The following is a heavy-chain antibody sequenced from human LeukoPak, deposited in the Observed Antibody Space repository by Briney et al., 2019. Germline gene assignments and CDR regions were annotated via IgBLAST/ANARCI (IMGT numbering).Heavy chain of an antibody. Sequence: GEALKISCKGSGYSFTSYWIGWVRQMPGKGLEWMGIIYPGDSDTRYSPSFQGQVTISADKSIRTAYLQWSSLKASDTAMYYCARHVTYYYDSSGYYPDYWGQGTLVTVSS. CDR1: GYSFTSYW. D-gene: IGHD3-22*01. CDR2: IYPGDSDT. CDR3: ARHVTYYYDSSGYYPDY. J-gene: IGHJ4*02. V-gene: IGHV5-51*01.